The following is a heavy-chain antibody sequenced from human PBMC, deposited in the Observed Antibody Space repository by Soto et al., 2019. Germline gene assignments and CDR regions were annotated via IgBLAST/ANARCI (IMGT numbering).Heavy chain of an antibody. CDR1: GFTFDDYA. Sequence: EVQLVESGGGLAQPGRSLRLSCAASGFTFDDYAMHWVRQAPGKGLEWVSGISWNSDSIGYADSVKGRFTISRDNAKKSLYLQMNSLRAEETALYYCASGRGYDILTGYYPYFDYWGQGTLVTVSS. CDR3: ASGRGYDILTGYYPYFDY. J-gene: IGHJ4*02. V-gene: IGHV3-9*01. D-gene: IGHD3-9*01. CDR2: ISWNSDSI.